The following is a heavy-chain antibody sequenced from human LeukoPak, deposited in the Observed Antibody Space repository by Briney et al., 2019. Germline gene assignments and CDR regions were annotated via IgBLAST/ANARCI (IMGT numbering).Heavy chain of an antibody. CDR3: AKAYHLYDFWSGSISAFDI. J-gene: IGHJ3*02. Sequence: GGSLRLSCAASGFTVSSNYMSWVRQAPGKGLEWVSVIYSGGSTYYADSVKGRFTISRDNSKNTLYLQMNSLRAEDTAVYYCAKAYHLYDFWSGSISAFDIWGQGTMVTVSS. CDR2: IYSGGST. V-gene: IGHV3-66*01. CDR1: GFTVSSNY. D-gene: IGHD3-3*01.